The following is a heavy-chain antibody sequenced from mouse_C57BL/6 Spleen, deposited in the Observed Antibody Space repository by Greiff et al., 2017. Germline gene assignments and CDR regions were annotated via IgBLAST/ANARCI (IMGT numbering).Heavy chain of an antibody. J-gene: IGHJ4*01. V-gene: IGHV1-76*01. D-gene: IGHD1-1*01. Sequence: QVQLQQSGAELVRPGASVKLSCKASGYTFTDYYINWVKQRPGQGLEWIARIYPGSGNTYYNEKFKGKATLTAEKSSSTAYMQLSGLTSEDSAVYFCAREGDYGSSPSYYAMDYWGQGTSVTVSS. CDR3: AREGDYGSSPSYYAMDY. CDR2: IYPGSGNT. CDR1: GYTFTDYY.